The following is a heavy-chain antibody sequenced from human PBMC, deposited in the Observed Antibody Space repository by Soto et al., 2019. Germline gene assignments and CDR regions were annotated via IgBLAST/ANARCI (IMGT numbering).Heavy chain of an antibody. CDR1: GGSFSGYY. CDR2: INHSGST. Sequence: QVQLQQWGAGLLKPSETLSLTCAVYGGSFSGYYWSWIRQPPGKGLEWIGEINHSGSTNHHPPLKSRVTISVATSKNQFSLKLSSVTAADTAVYYCARGIAAAANWFDPWGQGTLVTVSS. CDR3: ARGIAAAANWFDP. J-gene: IGHJ5*02. V-gene: IGHV4-34*01. D-gene: IGHD6-13*01.